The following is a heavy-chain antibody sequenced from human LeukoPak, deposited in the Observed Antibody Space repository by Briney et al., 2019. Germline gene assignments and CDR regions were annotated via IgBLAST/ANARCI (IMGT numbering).Heavy chain of an antibody. Sequence: GGSLRLSCAASGFTFSSYGMHWVRQAPGKGLEWVAFIRYDGSNKYYADSVKGRFTISRDNSKNTLYLQMNSLRAEDTAVYYCAKDLIAVAGTWVYWGQGTLVTVSS. CDR2: IRYDGSNK. CDR1: GFTFSSYG. CDR3: AKDLIAVAGTWVY. J-gene: IGHJ4*02. D-gene: IGHD6-19*01. V-gene: IGHV3-30*02.